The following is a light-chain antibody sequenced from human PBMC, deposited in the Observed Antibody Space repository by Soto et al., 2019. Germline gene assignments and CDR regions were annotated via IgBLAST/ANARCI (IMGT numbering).Light chain of an antibody. CDR3: QQHEDFPLT. CDR2: GAS. CDR1: QDIHQY. J-gene: IGKJ3*01. V-gene: IGKV1-33*01. Sequence: DIQMTQSPSSLSASVGDRVTITCQASQDIHQYLNWYQQKPGKPPNLLIYGASTLDTGVPSRFSGRGSGTYFTFTISTLQPEDIATYYCQQHEDFPLTFGPGTTVDI.